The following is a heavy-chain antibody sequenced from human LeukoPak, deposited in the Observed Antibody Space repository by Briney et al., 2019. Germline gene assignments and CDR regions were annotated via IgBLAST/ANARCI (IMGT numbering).Heavy chain of an antibody. CDR2: IYYSGST. Sequence: SQTLSLTCTNLGGSISSGDHYWSWIRQHPGKGLEWIGYIYYSGSTHYNPSLKSRVSMSVDTSKNQFSLKLSSVTAADTAVYYCARGVLCSGGSCYQAGFDPWGQGTLVTVSS. CDR1: GGSISSGDHY. J-gene: IGHJ5*02. CDR3: ARGVLCSGGSCYQAGFDP. D-gene: IGHD2-15*01. V-gene: IGHV4-30-4*01.